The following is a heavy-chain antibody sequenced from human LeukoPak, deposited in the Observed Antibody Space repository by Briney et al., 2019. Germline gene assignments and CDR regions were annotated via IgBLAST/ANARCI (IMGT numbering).Heavy chain of an antibody. D-gene: IGHD3-22*01. CDR3: ARSPHPTYYYDSSGYSHFDY. CDR1: GYTFTGYY. CDR2: INPNSGGT. J-gene: IGHJ4*02. Sequence: GASVKVSCKASGYTFTGYYMHWVRQAPGQGLEWMGWINPNSGGTNYAQKFQGRVTMTRDTSISTAYMELSRLRSDDTAVYYCARSPHPTYYYDSSGYSHFDYWGQGTLVTISS. V-gene: IGHV1-2*02.